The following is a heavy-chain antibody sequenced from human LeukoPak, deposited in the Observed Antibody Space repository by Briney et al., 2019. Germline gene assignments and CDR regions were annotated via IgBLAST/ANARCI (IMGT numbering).Heavy chain of an antibody. CDR1: GFTFSSYW. CDR2: IHSDGTTT. J-gene: IGHJ5*02. Sequence: QTGGSLRLSCAASGFTFSSYWMPWVRQAPGKGLVWVSRIHSDGTTTSYADSVKGRFTVSRDNAKNTLYLQMNSLRAGDTAVYYCARGRYCTVGSCSSAWFDPWGQGALVTVSS. D-gene: IGHD2-15*01. V-gene: IGHV3-74*01. CDR3: ARGRYCTVGSCSSAWFDP.